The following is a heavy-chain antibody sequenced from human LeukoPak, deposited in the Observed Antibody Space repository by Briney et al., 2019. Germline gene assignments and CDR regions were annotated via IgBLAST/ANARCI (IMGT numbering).Heavy chain of an antibody. CDR2: INSDGNTT. CDR3: ARGGLIDY. D-gene: IGHD3/OR15-3a*01. CDR1: VFTLIGNL. Sequence: PGGSLRLSCAASVFTLIGNLMYYVRQAPGKGLVWVSRINSDGNTTSYVDSVKGRFTISRDNAKSTLYLQMNSLRAEDTAVYYCARGGLIDYWGQGALVTVST. V-gene: IGHV3-74*01. J-gene: IGHJ4*02.